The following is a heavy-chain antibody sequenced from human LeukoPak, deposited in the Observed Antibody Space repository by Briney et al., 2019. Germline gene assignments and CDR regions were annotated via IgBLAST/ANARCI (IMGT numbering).Heavy chain of an antibody. Sequence: GGSLRLSCADSGFTLDDHGMRWVREVPGKGLECVSGINWNGGSTGYADSVKGRFTISRDNAKNSLYLQMNSLRAEDTALYYCAAGDRNGWYFDYWGQGTLVTVSS. J-gene: IGHJ4*02. CDR1: GFTLDDHG. V-gene: IGHV3-20*04. D-gene: IGHD6-19*01. CDR3: AAGDRNGWYFDY. CDR2: INWNGGST.